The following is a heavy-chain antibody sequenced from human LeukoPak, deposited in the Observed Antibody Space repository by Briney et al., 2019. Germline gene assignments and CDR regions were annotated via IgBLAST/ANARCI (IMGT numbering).Heavy chain of an antibody. CDR1: GYTFTSYG. Sequence: ASVKVSCKASGYTFTSYGISWVRQAPGQGLEWMGWTTTHNGNTRYAQKVQGRVTMTTDTSTSIAYMELRSLTSDDTAVYYCARKGTSGWVGFEIWGQGTMVTVSS. CDR3: ARKGTSGWVGFEI. V-gene: IGHV1-18*01. D-gene: IGHD6-19*01. CDR2: TTTHNGNT. J-gene: IGHJ3*02.